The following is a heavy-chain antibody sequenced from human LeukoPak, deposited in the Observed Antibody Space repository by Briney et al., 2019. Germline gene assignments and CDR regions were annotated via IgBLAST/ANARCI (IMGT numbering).Heavy chain of an antibody. CDR2: VIYGGTT. D-gene: IGHD3-22*01. Sequence: PSETLSLTCTVSGGSISSNSDYWVWIRQPPGKELEWIGSVIYGGTTYYNPSLKRRRTMSVDTSKNQFSLKLSSVTAADTAVYYCARHYYDSSGNYWGYYFDHWGQGTLVTVSS. CDR3: ARHYYDSSGNYWGYYFDH. J-gene: IGHJ4*02. CDR1: GGSISSNSDY. V-gene: IGHV4-39*01.